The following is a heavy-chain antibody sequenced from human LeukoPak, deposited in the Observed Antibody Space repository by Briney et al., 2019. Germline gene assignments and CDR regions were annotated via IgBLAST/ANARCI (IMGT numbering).Heavy chain of an antibody. D-gene: IGHD3-9*01. CDR1: GFTFSSYW. V-gene: IGHV3-7*03. CDR2: IKQDGSEK. Sequence: GGSLRLSCAASGFTFSSYWMRWVRQAPGKGLEWVANIKQDGSEKYYVDSVKGRFTISRDNAKNSLYLQMNSLRAEDTAEYYCARVGGYDILTGYCPEYYFDYWGQGTLVTVSS. CDR3: ARVGGYDILTGYCPEYYFDY. J-gene: IGHJ4*02.